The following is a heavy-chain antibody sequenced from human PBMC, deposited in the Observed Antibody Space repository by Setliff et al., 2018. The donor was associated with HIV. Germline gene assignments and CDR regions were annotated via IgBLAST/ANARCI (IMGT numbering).Heavy chain of an antibody. D-gene: IGHD6-13*01. CDR3: ARVSCSSWYSIPQYYYYSMDV. V-gene: IGHV4-4*07. Sequence: PSETLSLTCTVSGGSISGHFWSWIRQPAGKGLEWIGRISNSGGPNYNPSLKSRVTLSVDTSKNQFSLRLSSVTAADTAVYYCARVSCSSWYSIPQYYYYSMDVWGNGTTVTVSS. CDR2: ISNSGGP. J-gene: IGHJ6*03. CDR1: GGSISGHF.